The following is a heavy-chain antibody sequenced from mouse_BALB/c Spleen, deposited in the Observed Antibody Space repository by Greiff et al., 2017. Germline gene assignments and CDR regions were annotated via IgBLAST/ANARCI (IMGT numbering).Heavy chain of an antibody. V-gene: IGHV5-6-4*01. CDR2: ISSGGSYT. J-gene: IGHJ3*01. CDR3: TRDIYYGYWFAY. CDR1: GFTFSSYT. D-gene: IGHD1-2*01. Sequence: EVQLVESGGGLVKPGGSLKLSCAASGFTFSSYTMSWVRQTPEKRLEWVATISSGGSYTYYPDSVKGRFTISRDNAKNTLYLQMSSLKSEDTAMYYCTRDIYYGYWFAYWGQGTLVTVSA.